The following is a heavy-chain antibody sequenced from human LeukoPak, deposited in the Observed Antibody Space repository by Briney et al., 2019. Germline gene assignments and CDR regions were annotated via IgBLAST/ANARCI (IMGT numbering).Heavy chain of an antibody. CDR1: GASISGSGYY. D-gene: IGHD3-10*01. J-gene: IGHJ4*02. CDR2: INHSGST. CDR3: ARQRGGYYGSGSYLWGNYFDY. V-gene: IGHV4-39*01. Sequence: SETLSLTCAVSGASISGSGYYLGWIRQPPGKGLEWIGEINHSGSTNYNPSLKSRVTISVDTSKNQFSLKLSSVTAADTAVYYCARQRGGYYGSGSYLWGNYFDYWGQGTLVTVSS.